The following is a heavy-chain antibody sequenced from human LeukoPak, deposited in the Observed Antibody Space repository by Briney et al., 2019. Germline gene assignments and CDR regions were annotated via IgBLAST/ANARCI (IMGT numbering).Heavy chain of an antibody. J-gene: IGHJ5*02. D-gene: IGHD3-10*01. CDR3: ARDRGLVRGGIDP. CDR2: IYYSGST. CDR1: GGSISSGGYY. V-gene: IGHV4-31*03. Sequence: SETLSLTCTVSGGSISSGGYYWRWIRQHPGKGLEWIGYIYYSGSTYYNPSLKSRVTISVDTSKNQFSLKLSSVTAADTAVYYCARDRGLVRGGIDPWGQGTLVTVSS.